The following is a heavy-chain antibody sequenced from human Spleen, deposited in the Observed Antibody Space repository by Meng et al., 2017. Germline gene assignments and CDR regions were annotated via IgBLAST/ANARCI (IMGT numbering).Heavy chain of an antibody. J-gene: IGHJ5*02. Sequence: QVQLQGSGPGLVKPSQTLSLTCTVSGGSISSGGYYWSWIRQHPGKGLEWIGYIYYSGSTYYNPSLKSRVTISVDTSKNQFSLKLSSVTAADTAVYYCARGVCSSSCYFHNWFDPWGQGTLVTVSS. CDR2: IYYSGST. D-gene: IGHD6-13*01. CDR3: ARGVCSSSCYFHNWFDP. CDR1: GGSISSGGYY. V-gene: IGHV4-31*03.